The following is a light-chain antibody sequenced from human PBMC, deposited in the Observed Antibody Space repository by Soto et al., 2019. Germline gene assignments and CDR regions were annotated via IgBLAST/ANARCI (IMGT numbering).Light chain of an antibody. J-gene: IGKJ1*01. V-gene: IGKV3-20*01. CDR2: GAS. CDR3: QQYGSPPWT. CDR1: QRVSNSW. Sequence: EIVLTQSPGTLSLSPGERATLSCRASQRVSNSWIAGYQHKPGQAPRLLIYGASSRAAGIPDRFSGGGSGTDFTLTITRLEPEDSAVFYCQQYGSPPWTFGQGTKVEIK.